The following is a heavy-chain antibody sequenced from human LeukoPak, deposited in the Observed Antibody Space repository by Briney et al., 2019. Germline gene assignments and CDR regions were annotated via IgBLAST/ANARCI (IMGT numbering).Heavy chain of an antibody. Sequence: PSETLSLTCTVAGGSISSYYWSWVRQPPGKGLEWIGYIYHSGSTNYNPSLKSRVTISVDTSKNQFSLKLSSVTAADTAVYYCAREGGSQGGFDPWGQGTLVTVSS. D-gene: IGHD1-26*01. CDR3: AREGGSQGGFDP. V-gene: IGHV4-59*01. J-gene: IGHJ5*02. CDR1: GGSISSYY. CDR2: IYHSGST.